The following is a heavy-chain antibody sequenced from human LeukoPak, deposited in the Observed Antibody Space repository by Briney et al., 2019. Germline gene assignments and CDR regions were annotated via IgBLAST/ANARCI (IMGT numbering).Heavy chain of an antibody. CDR1: GGTFSSYA. CDR3: ARDSNYDILTGSKGEFDP. Sequence: SGKVSCKASGGTFSSYAISWVRQAPGQGLEWMGGIISIFGTANYAQKFQGRVTITADESTSTAYMELSSLRSEDTAVYYCARDSNYDILTGSKGEFDPWGQGTLVTVSS. V-gene: IGHV1-69*13. J-gene: IGHJ5*02. D-gene: IGHD3-9*01. CDR2: IISIFGTA.